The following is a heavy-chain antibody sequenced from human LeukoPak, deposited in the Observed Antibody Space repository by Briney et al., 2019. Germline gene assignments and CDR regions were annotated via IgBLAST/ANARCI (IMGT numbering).Heavy chain of an antibody. Sequence: PSETLSLTCAVYGGSFSGYYWSWIRQPPGKGLEWIGEINHSGSTNYNPSLKSRVTISVDTSKNQFSLKLSSVTAADTAVYYCARVGRYYYDSSGRPKASDAFDIWGQGTMVTVSS. CDR1: GGSFSGYY. V-gene: IGHV4-34*01. CDR2: INHSGST. J-gene: IGHJ3*02. D-gene: IGHD3-22*01. CDR3: ARVGRYYYDSSGRPKASDAFDI.